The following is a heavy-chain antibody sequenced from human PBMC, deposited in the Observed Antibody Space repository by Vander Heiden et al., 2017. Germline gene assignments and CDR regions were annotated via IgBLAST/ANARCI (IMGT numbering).Heavy chain of an antibody. Sequence: EVQLVESGGGLVQPGGSLRLSCAASGFTFSSYWMSWVGQAPGTGLEWVANRKKDGSEKYYVDSVKGRFTISRDNAKNSLYLQMNSLRAEDTAVYYWARDIGGYSYGGFDYWGQGTLVTVSS. V-gene: IGHV3-7*01. D-gene: IGHD5-18*01. CDR1: GFTFSSYW. CDR2: RKKDGSEK. CDR3: ARDIGGYSYGGFDY. J-gene: IGHJ4*02.